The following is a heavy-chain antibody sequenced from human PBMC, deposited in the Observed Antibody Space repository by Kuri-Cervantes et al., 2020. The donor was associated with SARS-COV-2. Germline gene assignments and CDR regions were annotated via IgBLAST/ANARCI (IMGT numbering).Heavy chain of an antibody. CDR3: ARGGWTTQSSSAVGSYYYYYMDV. J-gene: IGHJ6*03. V-gene: IGHV1-2*02. CDR2: INPNSGGT. CDR1: GYTFTGYY. D-gene: IGHD6-6*01. Sequence: ASVKVSCKASGYTFTGYYMHWVRQAPGQGLEWMGWINPNSGGTNYAQKFQGRVTMTRDTSTSTVYMELSSLRSEDTAVYYCARGGWTTQSSSAVGSYYYYYMDVWGKGTTVTVSS.